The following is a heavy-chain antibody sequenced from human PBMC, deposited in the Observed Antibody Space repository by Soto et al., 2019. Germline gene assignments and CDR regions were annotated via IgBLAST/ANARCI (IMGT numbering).Heavy chain of an antibody. Sequence: AESLKISCKGSGYRFTSYWISWVRQMPGKGLEWMGRIDPSDSYTNYSPSFQGHVTISADKSISTAYLQWSSLKASDTAMYYCALIAVAGSYYYYYGMDVWGPGTTVTVSS. CDR3: ALIAVAGSYYYYYGMDV. CDR2: IDPSDSYT. CDR1: GYRFTSYW. J-gene: IGHJ6*02. V-gene: IGHV5-10-1*01. D-gene: IGHD6-19*01.